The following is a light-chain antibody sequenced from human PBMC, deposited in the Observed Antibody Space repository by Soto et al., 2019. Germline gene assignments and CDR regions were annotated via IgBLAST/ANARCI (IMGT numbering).Light chain of an antibody. CDR2: GAS. V-gene: IGKV3-15*01. Sequence: ASQSVSSSSLAWYQQKPGQAPRLLIYGASTRATGIPARFSGSGSGTEFTLTISSLQSEDFAVYYCQQYNNWPPTFGGGTKVDIK. J-gene: IGKJ4*01. CDR1: QSVSSSS. CDR3: QQYNNWPPT.